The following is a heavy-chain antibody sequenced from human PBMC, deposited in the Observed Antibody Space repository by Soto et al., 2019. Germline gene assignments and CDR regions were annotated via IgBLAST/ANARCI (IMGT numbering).Heavy chain of an antibody. CDR1: GFTFSDYY. J-gene: IGHJ6*02. CDR3: ARRRYCSGGSCFRYYYYYGMDV. Sequence: QVQLVESGGGLVKPGGSLRLSCAASGFTFSDYYMSWIRQAPGKGLEWVSYISSSGSTIYYADSVKGRFTISRDNAKNSLYLQMNSLRAEDTAVYYCARRRYCSGGSCFRYYYYYGMDVWGQWTTVTVSS. CDR2: ISSSGSTI. D-gene: IGHD2-15*01. V-gene: IGHV3-11*01.